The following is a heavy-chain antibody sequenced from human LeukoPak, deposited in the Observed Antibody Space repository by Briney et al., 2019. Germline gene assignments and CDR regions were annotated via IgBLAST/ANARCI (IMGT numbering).Heavy chain of an antibody. D-gene: IGHD4-11*01. V-gene: IGHV4-38-2*01. Sequence: PSETLSLTCAVSGFFLSSGYYWGWIRQPPGKGLEWIASIYRNGNTFYNPPLQSRVTISVDTSRNQISLQLGSATAADTAVYYCARAYSRTPGDYYFDSWGQGTVVTVSS. CDR1: GFFLSSGYY. J-gene: IGHJ4*02. CDR2: IYRNGNT. CDR3: ARAYSRTPGDYYFDS.